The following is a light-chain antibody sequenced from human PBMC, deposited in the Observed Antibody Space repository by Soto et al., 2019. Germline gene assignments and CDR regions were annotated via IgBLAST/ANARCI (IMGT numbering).Light chain of an antibody. CDR3: SSFAGSNNFRV. V-gene: IGLV2-8*01. CDR1: SSDVGGYNY. CDR2: EVS. J-gene: IGLJ1*01. Sequence: QSVLTQPRSVSGSPGQSVTISCTGTSSDVGGYNYVSWYQQHPGKAPKLMIYEVSKRPSGVPDRFSGSRSGNTASLTVSGLQAEDEADYYCSSFAGSNNFRVFGTGTKLTVL.